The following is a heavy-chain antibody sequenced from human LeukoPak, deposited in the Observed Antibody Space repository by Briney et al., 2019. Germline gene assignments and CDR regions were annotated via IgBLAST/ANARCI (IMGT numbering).Heavy chain of an antibody. CDR1: GFTFSSYA. CDR3: AREVSRGFDY. J-gene: IGHJ4*02. CDR2: ISYDGSNK. D-gene: IGHD3-10*01. V-gene: IGHV3-30-3*01. Sequence: GGSLRLSCAASGFTFSSYAMHWVRQAPGKGLEWVAVISYDGSNKYYADSVKGRFTISRGNAKNSLYLQMNSLRAEDTAVYYCAREVSRGFDYWGQGTLVTVSS.